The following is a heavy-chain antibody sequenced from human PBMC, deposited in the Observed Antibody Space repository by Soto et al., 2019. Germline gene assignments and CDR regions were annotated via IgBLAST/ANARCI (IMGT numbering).Heavy chain of an antibody. CDR2: ISGSGDST. CDR3: AKDIPQTRIFYYYGMDV. CDR1: GFTFSSYA. J-gene: IGHJ6*02. D-gene: IGHD3-3*01. V-gene: IGHV3-23*01. Sequence: HPGGSLRLSCAASGFTFSSYAMSWVRQAPGKGLEWVSAISGSGDSTYYADSVKGRFTISRDNSKNTLYLQMNSLRAEDTAVYYCAKDIPQTRIFYYYGMDVWGQGTTVTVSS.